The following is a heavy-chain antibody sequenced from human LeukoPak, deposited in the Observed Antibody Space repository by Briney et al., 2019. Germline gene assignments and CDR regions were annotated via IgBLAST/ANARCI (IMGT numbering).Heavy chain of an antibody. D-gene: IGHD5-24*01. J-gene: IGHJ3*02. CDR2: ISSSSYT. V-gene: IGHV3-21*03. CDR1: GFIFSGYN. Sequence: PGGSLRLSCAASGFIFSGYNMNWVRQAPGKGLEWVSSISSSSYTYYADSVKGRFTISRDNAKNSLYLQMNSLRAEDTAVYYCARDRDGYKQGAFDIWGQGTMVTVSS. CDR3: ARDRDGYKQGAFDI.